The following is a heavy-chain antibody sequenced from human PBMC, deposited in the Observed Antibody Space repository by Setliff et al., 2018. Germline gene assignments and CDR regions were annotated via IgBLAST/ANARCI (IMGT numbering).Heavy chain of an antibody. V-gene: IGHV1-24*01. Sequence: ASVKVSCKLSGKTLTELSIHWVRQAPGKGLEWMGGFDPDDGETVYAQKFQGRVTMTEDTSTNTAYMELSSLRSEETAVYYCTTSISEDYDYGENEGVYYYYYYMDVWGKGTTVTVSS. CDR3: TTSISEDYDYGENEGVYYYYYYMDV. CDR2: FDPDDGET. D-gene: IGHD4-17*01. CDR1: GKTLTELS. J-gene: IGHJ6*03.